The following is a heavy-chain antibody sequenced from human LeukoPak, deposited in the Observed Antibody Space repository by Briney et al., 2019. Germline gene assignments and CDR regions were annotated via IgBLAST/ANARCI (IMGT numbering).Heavy chain of an antibody. CDR1: GFTFSSYG. CDR2: ISGSGGST. J-gene: IGHJ4*02. D-gene: IGHD3-22*01. Sequence: GGSLRLSCAASGFTFSSYGMSWVRQAPGKGLEWVSAISGSGGSTYYADSVKGRFTISRDNSKNTLYLQMNSLRAEDTAVYYCAKGQRITMIVVVITPDYWGQGTLVTVSS. CDR3: AKGQRITMIVVVITPDY. V-gene: IGHV3-23*01.